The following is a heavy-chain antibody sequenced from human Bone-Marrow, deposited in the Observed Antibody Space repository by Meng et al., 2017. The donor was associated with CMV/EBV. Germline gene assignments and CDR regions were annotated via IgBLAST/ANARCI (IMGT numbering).Heavy chain of an antibody. CDR1: GGSISSSSYC. CDR2: IYYSGST. V-gene: IGHV4-39*07. Sequence: SETLSLTCTVSGGSISSSSYCWGWIRQPPGKGLEWIGSIYYSGSTYYNPSLKSRVTISVDTSKNQFSLKLSSVTAADTAVYYCARDKGASGRGLDDWGQGTLVTVSS. CDR3: ARDKGASGRGLDD. D-gene: IGHD3-10*01. J-gene: IGHJ4*02.